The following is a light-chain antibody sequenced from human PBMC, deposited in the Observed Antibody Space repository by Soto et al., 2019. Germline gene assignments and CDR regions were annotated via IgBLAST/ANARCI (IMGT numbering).Light chain of an antibody. CDR2: DVS. Sequence: EIVMTQSPATLSVSPGGRATLSCRASQSVDSYLVWYQQKPGQAPRLLIYDVSNRASGIPARFSGSGSETDFTLTISSLEPEDFAVYYCQQRSDWPLTFGQGTRLEIK. CDR1: QSVDSY. V-gene: IGKV3-11*01. J-gene: IGKJ5*01. CDR3: QQRSDWPLT.